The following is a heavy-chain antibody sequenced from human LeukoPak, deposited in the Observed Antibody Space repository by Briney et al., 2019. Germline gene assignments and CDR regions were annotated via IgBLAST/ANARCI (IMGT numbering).Heavy chain of an antibody. CDR3: ARDRGRFGELRTWYFDY. D-gene: IGHD3-10*01. V-gene: IGHV3-7*03. J-gene: IGHJ4*02. CDR2: IKEDGSEK. CDR1: EFTFSNYW. Sequence: PGGSLRLSCAASEFTFSNYWMSWVRQAPGKGLEWVANIKEDGSEKNYVDSVKGRFTISRDNAKNSLYLQMNSLRAEDTALYYCARDRGRFGELRTWYFDYWGQGTLVTVSS.